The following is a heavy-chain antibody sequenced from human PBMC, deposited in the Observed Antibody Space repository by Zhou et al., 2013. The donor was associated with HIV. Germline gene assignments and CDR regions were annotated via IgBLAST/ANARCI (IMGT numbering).Heavy chain of an antibody. J-gene: IGHJ3*01. CDR1: GYTFSGYY. CDR3: ARDFSASAGXGXFDF. D-gene: IGHD6-13*01. Sequence: QVQLVQSGAEVKKPGASATVSCRTTGYTFSGYYIHWVRQAPGQGLQWMGGINPNRGGTDYARNFQGRLTITRDTSITTVYMDLSSLTDGDTAVYYCARDFSASAGXGXFDFWGQGTLVTVSS. V-gene: IGHV1-2*02. CDR2: INPNRGGT.